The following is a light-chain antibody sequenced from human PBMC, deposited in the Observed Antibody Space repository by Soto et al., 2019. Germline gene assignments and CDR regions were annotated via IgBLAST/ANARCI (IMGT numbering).Light chain of an antibody. CDR3: QSYEHSRTGFYV. Sequence: QSVLTQPPSVSGAPGQRVTISCTGSSSDIGAGFDVHWYQHLPGTAPKLLIYGNTNRPSGVPGRFSGYKSGTSASLVITGLQAEDESDYYCQSYEHSRTGFYVFGTGTKLTVL. CDR2: GNT. CDR1: SSDIGAGFD. V-gene: IGLV1-40*01. J-gene: IGLJ1*01.